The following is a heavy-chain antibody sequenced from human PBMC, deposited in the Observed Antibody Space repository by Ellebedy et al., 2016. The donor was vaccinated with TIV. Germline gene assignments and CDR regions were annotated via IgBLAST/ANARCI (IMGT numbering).Heavy chain of an antibody. CDR1: GFTFSSNW. D-gene: IGHD7-27*01. Sequence: GESLKISCAASGFTFSSNWMSWVRQAPGKGLEWVANIKNDGSETYYVDFVKGRFTISRDDAQNSLYLQMNSLRVEDTAVYYCARGRVGIDPWGQGTLVTVSS. J-gene: IGHJ5*02. V-gene: IGHV3-7*03. CDR3: ARGRVGIDP. CDR2: IKNDGSET.